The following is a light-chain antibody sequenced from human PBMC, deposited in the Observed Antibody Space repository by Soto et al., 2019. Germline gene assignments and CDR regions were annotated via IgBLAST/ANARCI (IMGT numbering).Light chain of an antibody. J-gene: IGKJ1*01. CDR2: KAS. CDR1: QSISSW. V-gene: IGKV1-5*03. Sequence: DIQMTQSPSTLSASVGDRVTITCRASQSISSWLAWYQQKPGKAPKLLIYKASSLESGVPSRFSGSGSGTEFIFTFSSLQPDDFATYYCQQYNSYWTFGQGTKVDIK. CDR3: QQYNSYWT.